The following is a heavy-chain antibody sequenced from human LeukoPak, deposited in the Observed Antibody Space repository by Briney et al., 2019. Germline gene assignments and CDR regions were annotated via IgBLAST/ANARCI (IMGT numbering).Heavy chain of an antibody. Sequence: GGSLRLSCAASGFTVSSNYMSWVRQAPGKGLEWVSVIYSGGSTYYADSVKGRFTISRDNSKNTLYLQMNSLRAEDTAVYCCARAVRHYYDSSGYYPYYFDYWGQGTLVTVSS. CDR2: IYSGGST. CDR3: ARAVRHYYDSSGYYPYYFDY. CDR1: GFTVSSNY. D-gene: IGHD3-22*01. V-gene: IGHV3-66*01. J-gene: IGHJ4*02.